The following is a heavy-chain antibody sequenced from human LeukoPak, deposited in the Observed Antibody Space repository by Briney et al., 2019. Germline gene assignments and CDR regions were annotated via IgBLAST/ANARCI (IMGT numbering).Heavy chain of an antibody. V-gene: IGHV1-2*02. CDR1: GYTFTGYY. CDR2: INPNSGGT. CDR3: ASGIAAAGTRAFDI. Sequence: ASVTVSCKASGYTFTGYYMHWVRQAPGQGLEWMGWINPNSGGTNYAQKFQGRVTMTRDTSISTAYMELSRLRSDDTAVYYCASGIAAAGTRAFDIWGQGTMVTVSS. D-gene: IGHD6-13*01. J-gene: IGHJ3*02.